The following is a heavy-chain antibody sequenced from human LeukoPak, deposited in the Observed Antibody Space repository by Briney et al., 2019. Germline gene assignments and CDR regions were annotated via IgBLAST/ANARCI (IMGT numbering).Heavy chain of an antibody. Sequence: PSETLSLTCTVSGGSISGYYWNWVRQPVDRGLEWIGRLYSSGDTYYNPSLKSRLTMSVDTSKNQFSLKLRSVTAADTAVYYCARGSSGSTKRYYFDSWGQGALVTVPS. J-gene: IGHJ4*02. CDR3: ARGSSGSTKRYYFDS. CDR2: LYSSGDT. V-gene: IGHV4-4*07. CDR1: GGSISGYY. D-gene: IGHD6-19*01.